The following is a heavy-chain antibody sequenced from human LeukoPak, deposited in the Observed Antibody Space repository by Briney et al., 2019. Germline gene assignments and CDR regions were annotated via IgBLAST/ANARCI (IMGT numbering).Heavy chain of an antibody. D-gene: IGHD2-2*01. V-gene: IGHV4-30-2*01. J-gene: IGHJ4*02. CDR3: ARGIGGRYCSSTSCYGQFRFDY. CDR1: GGSISSGGYY. Sequence: PSETLSLTCTVSGGSISSGGYYWSWIRQPPGKGLEWIGYIYHSGSTYYNPSLKSRVTISVDTSKNQFSLKLSSVTAADTAVYYCARGIGGRYCSSTSCYGQFRFDYWGQGTLVTVSS. CDR2: IYHSGST.